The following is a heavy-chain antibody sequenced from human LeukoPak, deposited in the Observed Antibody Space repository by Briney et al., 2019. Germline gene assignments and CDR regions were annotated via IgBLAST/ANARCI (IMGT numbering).Heavy chain of an antibody. CDR3: ARGSTWTWFDS. D-gene: IGHD2-2*01. CDR2: ISAYNGNT. CDR1: GYTFTSYG. Sequence: ASVKVSCKAAGYTFTSYGISWVRQAPGQGLEWMGWISAYNGNTKYAQKFQGRVTMTTDTSTGTAYMELRSLRSDDTAVYYCARGSTWTWFDSWGQGTLVTVSS. J-gene: IGHJ5*01. V-gene: IGHV1-18*01.